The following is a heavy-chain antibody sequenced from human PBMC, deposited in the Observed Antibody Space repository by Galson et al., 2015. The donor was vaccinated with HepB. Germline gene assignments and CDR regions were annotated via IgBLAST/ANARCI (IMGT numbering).Heavy chain of an antibody. CDR3: ARDYYDSSGSPSDAFDI. D-gene: IGHD3-22*01. CDR2: INPSGGST. CDR1: GYTFTSYY. V-gene: IGHV1-46*04. Sequence: SVKVSCKASGYTFTSYYMHWVRQAPGQGLEWMGIINPSGGSTSYAQKLQGRVTMTRDTSTSTVYMELSSLRSEDTAVYYCARDYYDSSGSPSDAFDIWGQGTMVTVSS. J-gene: IGHJ3*02.